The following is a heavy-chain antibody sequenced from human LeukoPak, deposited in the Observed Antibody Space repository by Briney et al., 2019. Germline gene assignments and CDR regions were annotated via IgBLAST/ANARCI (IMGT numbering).Heavy chain of an antibody. CDR2: IYPRDGST. J-gene: IGHJ4*02. CDR1: GYTFTSNY. V-gene: IGHV1-46*01. CDR3: ARDQEGFDY. Sequence: ASVKVSCKASGYTFTSNYIHWVRQAPGQGLEWMGMIYPRDGSTSYAQKFQGRVTVIRDTSTSTVHMELSGLRSEDTAVYYCARDQEGFDYWGQGTLVAVSS.